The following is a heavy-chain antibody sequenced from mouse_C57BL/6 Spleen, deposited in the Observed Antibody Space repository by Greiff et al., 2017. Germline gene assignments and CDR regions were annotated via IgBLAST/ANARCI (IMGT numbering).Heavy chain of an antibody. CDR2: ISSGSSTI. CDR3: AKGDYYGSREDYYAMDY. J-gene: IGHJ4*01. Sequence: DVQLVESGGGLVKPGGSLKLSCAASGFTFSDYGMHWVRQAPEKGLEWVAYISSGSSTIYYADTVKGRFTISRDNAKNTLFLQMTSLRSEDTAMYYCAKGDYYGSREDYYAMDYWGQGTSVTVSS. V-gene: IGHV5-17*01. D-gene: IGHD1-1*01. CDR1: GFTFSDYG.